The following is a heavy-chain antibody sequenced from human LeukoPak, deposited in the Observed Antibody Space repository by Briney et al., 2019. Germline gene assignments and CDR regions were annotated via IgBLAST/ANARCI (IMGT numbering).Heavy chain of an antibody. CDR2: ISSSGSTK. CDR3: ARVYEQQLAL. V-gene: IGHV3-48*03. J-gene: IGHJ2*01. CDR1: GFTFSSYE. Sequence: GGSLRLSCAASGFTFSSYEMNWVRQAPGKGLEWVSYISSSGSTKHYADSVKGRFTISRDNAKNSLYLQMNSLRAEDTAVYYCARVYEQQLALWGRGTLDTVSS. D-gene: IGHD6-13*01.